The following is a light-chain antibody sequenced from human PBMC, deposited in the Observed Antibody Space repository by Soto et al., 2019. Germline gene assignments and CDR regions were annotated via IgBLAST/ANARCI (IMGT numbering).Light chain of an antibody. CDR2: EVS. CDR3: TSYTSTIPYV. CDR1: SKDVGGYNY. V-gene: IGLV2-14*01. J-gene: IGLJ1*01. Sequence: QSALTQPASVSGSPGQAITISCTGSSKDVGGYNYVSWYQQHPGQAPKLSIYEVSDRPSGVSPRFSGSKSGNTASLTISGLQVEDEADYFCTSYTSTIPYVFGSGTKATVL.